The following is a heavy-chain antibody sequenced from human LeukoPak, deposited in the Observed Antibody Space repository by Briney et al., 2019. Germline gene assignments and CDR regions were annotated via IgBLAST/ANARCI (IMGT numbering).Heavy chain of an antibody. CDR3: ASQYDYGDASDY. D-gene: IGHD4-17*01. V-gene: IGHV3-7*01. CDR2: IKQDGSEK. Sequence: PGGSLRLSCAASGFTFSSYWMSWVRQAPGKGLEWVANIKQDGSEKYYVDSVKGRFTISRDNAKNSLYLRMNSLRAEDTAVYYCASQYDYGDASDYWGQGTLVTVSS. J-gene: IGHJ4*02. CDR1: GFTFSSYW.